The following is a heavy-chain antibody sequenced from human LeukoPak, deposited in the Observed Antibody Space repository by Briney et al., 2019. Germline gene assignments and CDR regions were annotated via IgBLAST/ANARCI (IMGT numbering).Heavy chain of an antibody. Sequence: GGSLRLSCAASGLTLSRYGMHWVRQAPGKGLEWVAVISYDGSTKNYADSVKDRFTISRDNAENKLYLQMSSLRAEDTAVYYCARDFIGYWGQGTLVTVSS. V-gene: IGHV3-30*03. CDR3: ARDFIGY. J-gene: IGHJ4*02. CDR1: GLTLSRYG. CDR2: ISYDGSTK.